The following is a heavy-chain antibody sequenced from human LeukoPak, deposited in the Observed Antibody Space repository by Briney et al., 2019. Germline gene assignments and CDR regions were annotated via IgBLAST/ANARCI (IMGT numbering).Heavy chain of an antibody. V-gene: IGHV1-69*13. CDR2: IIPIFGTA. CDR1: GGTFSSYA. Sequence: SVKVSCKASGGTFSSYAISWVRQAPGQGLEWMGGIIPIFGTANYAQKLQGRVTITADESTRTAYMELSSLRSEDTAVYYCSRNPRYCSSTSCYGGVDYWGQGTLVTVSS. D-gene: IGHD2-2*01. CDR3: SRNPRYCSSTSCYGGVDY. J-gene: IGHJ4*02.